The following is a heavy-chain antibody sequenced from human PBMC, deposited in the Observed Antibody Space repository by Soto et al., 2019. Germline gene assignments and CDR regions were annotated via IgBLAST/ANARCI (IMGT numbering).Heavy chain of an antibody. Sequence: SCKASGYTFSSYDMHWVRQATGKGLEWVSAIGTAGDTYYPGSVKGRFTISRENAKNSLYLQMNSLRAGDTAVYYCARGRVVVAATSGPFFDYWGQGTLVTVSS. CDR1: GYTFSSYD. D-gene: IGHD2-15*01. V-gene: IGHV3-13*01. CDR3: ARGRVVVAATSGPFFDY. J-gene: IGHJ4*02. CDR2: IGTAGDT.